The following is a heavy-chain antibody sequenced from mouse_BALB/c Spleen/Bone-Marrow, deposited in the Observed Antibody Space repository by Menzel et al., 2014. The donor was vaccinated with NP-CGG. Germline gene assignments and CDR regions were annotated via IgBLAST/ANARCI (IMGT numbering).Heavy chain of an antibody. Sequence: QVQLKDSGAELVRPGTSVKVSCKASGYAFTNYWIEWVKRRPGQGLEWIGVINPGSGGANYNEKFKGKATLTADKSSSTAYMQLYSLTSDDSAVYFCARDGRITTEGFAYWGQGTLVTVSA. CDR3: ARDGRITTEGFAY. V-gene: IGHV1-54*01. J-gene: IGHJ3*01. CDR1: GYAFTNYW. CDR2: INPGSGGA. D-gene: IGHD2-4*01.